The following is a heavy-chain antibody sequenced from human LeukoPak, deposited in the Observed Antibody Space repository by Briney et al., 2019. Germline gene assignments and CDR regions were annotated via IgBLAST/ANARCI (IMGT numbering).Heavy chain of an antibody. Sequence: PSETLSLTCTGSGGSISSYHWSWIRQPPGKGLEWIGRIYTSGSTNYNASLKSRVSMSVDTSKNQFSLKLSSVTAADTAVFYCARENSGSYREFDYWGQGTLVTVSS. D-gene: IGHD1-26*01. V-gene: IGHV4-4*07. CDR1: GGSISSYH. J-gene: IGHJ4*02. CDR3: ARENSGSYREFDY. CDR2: IYTSGST.